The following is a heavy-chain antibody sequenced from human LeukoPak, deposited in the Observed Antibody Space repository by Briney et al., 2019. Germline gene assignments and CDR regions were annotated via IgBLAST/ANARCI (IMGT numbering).Heavy chain of an antibody. J-gene: IGHJ3*01. D-gene: IGHD1-26*01. Sequence: GGSLRLSCAASGFTFSDYYMSWIRQAPGKGLEWVSYISSSGSTIYYADSVKGRFTISRDNAQKSLFLQMDSLRAEDTAVYFCARERSGSYYTFDFWGQGTMVAVSS. CDR3: ARERSGSYYTFDF. V-gene: IGHV3-11*01. CDR2: ISSSGSTI. CDR1: GFTFSDYY.